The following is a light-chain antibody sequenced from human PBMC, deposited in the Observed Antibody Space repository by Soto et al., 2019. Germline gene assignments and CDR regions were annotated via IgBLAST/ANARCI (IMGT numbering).Light chain of an antibody. CDR3: HQYNNWPPPLT. CDR2: GAS. CDR1: QSVSSN. Sequence: EIVMTQSRATLSVSPGERATLSCRASQSVSSNLAWYQQKPGQAPRLLIYGASTRATGIPARFSGSGSGTEFTLTISSLQSEDFAVYYCHQYNNWPPPLTFGGGTKVEIK. J-gene: IGKJ4*01. V-gene: IGKV3-15*01.